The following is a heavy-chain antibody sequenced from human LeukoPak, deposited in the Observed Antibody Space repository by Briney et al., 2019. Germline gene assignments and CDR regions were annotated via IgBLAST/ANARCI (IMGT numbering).Heavy chain of an antibody. Sequence: GASVKVSCKASGYTFTSYGISWVRQAPGQGLEWMGWISAYNGNTNYAQKLQGRVTMTTDTSTSTAYMELRSLRSDDTAVYYCARVMADCSSTSCYTGDFDYWGQGTLVTLSS. CDR2: ISAYNGNT. J-gene: IGHJ4*02. D-gene: IGHD2-2*02. CDR1: GYTFTSYG. CDR3: ARVMADCSSTSCYTGDFDY. V-gene: IGHV1-18*01.